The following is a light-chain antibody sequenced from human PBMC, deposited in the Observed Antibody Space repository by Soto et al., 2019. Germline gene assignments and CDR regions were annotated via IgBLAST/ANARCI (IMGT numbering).Light chain of an antibody. Sequence: QSVLTQPPSASGSPGQSVTISCTGTSSDVGGYNYVSWYQQHPGKAPKVIIYEVSKRPSGVPDRFSGSKSGSTASLTVSGLQAEDEADYYCQAWDSSTGVFGTGTKLTVL. J-gene: IGLJ1*01. CDR2: EVS. CDR1: SSDVGGYNY. V-gene: IGLV2-8*01. CDR3: QAWDSSTGV.